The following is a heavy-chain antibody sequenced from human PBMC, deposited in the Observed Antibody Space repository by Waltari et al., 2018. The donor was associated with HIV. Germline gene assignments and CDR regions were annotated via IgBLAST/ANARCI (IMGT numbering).Heavy chain of an antibody. V-gene: IGHV3-48*03. J-gene: IGHJ4*02. D-gene: IGHD6-13*01. CDR1: GFTFSSYE. Sequence: EVQLVESGGGLVQPGGSLRLSCAASGFTFSSYEMNWVRQAPGKGLEWVSYISSRGSTIYYADSVKGRFTISRDNAKNSLYLQMNSLRAEDTAVYYCARVRSSSWRAFDYWGQGTLVTVSS. CDR3: ARVRSSSWRAFDY. CDR2: ISSRGSTI.